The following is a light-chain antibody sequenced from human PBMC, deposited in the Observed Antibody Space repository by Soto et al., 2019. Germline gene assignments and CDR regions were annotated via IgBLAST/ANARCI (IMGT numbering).Light chain of an antibody. V-gene: IGKV1-39*01. CDR3: QQSYRPPRT. CDR2: LAS. Sequence: DIQMTQSPSSLSASVGDRVTITCRASHSSSGYLNWYQQKPGKAPKILIYLASSLQSGVPTRVSGSGSGTDVTLTISSLQPADFATYYCQQSYRPPRTFGQGTKVDIK. CDR1: HSSSGY. J-gene: IGKJ1*01.